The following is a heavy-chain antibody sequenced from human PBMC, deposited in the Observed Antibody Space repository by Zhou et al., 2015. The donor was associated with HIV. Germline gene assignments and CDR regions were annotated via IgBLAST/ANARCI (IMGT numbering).Heavy chain of an antibody. V-gene: IGHV1-46*01. CDR1: GYTFTSYY. J-gene: IGHJ3*02. CDR2: INPSGGST. D-gene: IGHD6-19*01. Sequence: QVQLVQSGAEVKKPGASVKVSCKASGYTFTSYYMHWVRQAPGQGLEWMGIINPSGGSTSYAQKFQGRVTMTRDTSTSTVYMELSSLRSEDTAVYYCARVGQWLVRYDAFDIWGQGTMVTVSS. CDR3: ARVGQWLVRYDAFDI.